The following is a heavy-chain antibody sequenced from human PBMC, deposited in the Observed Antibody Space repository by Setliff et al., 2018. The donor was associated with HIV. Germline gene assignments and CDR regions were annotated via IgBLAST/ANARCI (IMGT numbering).Heavy chain of an antibody. CDR2: INVNNDAT. D-gene: IGHD3-3*01. CDR3: ARNIDVHYDFWSAYDY. CDR1: GYTFTSYG. V-gene: IGHV1-18*01. Sequence: RASVKVSCKASGYTFTSYGISWLRQAPGQGLEWMGWINVNNDATNYAQKFQGRVSMTRDTSISTAYMELRSLTSDDTAVYYCARNIDVHYDFWSAYDYWGQGALVTVSS. J-gene: IGHJ4*02.